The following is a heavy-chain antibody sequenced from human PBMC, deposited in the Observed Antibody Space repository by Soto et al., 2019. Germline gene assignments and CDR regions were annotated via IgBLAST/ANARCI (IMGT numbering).Heavy chain of an antibody. Sequence: EVQMLESGGGLVQPGGSLRLSFAASGFTFSTYAMSWVRQAPGKGLAWVSALSGSGGSTYYAGSVKGRFPIFTDYSKYTLYLQVTRLTAEDTAVYVCAKALVIWFGGKEKSYYSFGMDVWGQGTTVTVSS. CDR3: AKALVIWFGGKEKSYYSFGMDV. CDR1: GFTFSTYA. J-gene: IGHJ6*02. D-gene: IGHD3-10*01. CDR2: LSGSGGST. V-gene: IGHV3-23*01.